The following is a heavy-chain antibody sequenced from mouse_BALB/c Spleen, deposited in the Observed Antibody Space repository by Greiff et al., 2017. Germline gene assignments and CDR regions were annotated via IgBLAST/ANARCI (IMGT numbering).Heavy chain of an antibody. Sequence: EVKVVESGGGLVKPGGSLKLSCAASGFTFSSYAMSWVRQSPEKRLEWVAEISSGGSYTYYPDTVTGRFTISRDNARNILYLQMSSLRSEDTAMYYCAREDGRDYFDYWGQGTTLTVSS. J-gene: IGHJ2*01. CDR1: GFTFSSYA. CDR2: ISSGGSYT. V-gene: IGHV5-9-4*01. D-gene: IGHD1-1*01. CDR3: AREDGRDYFDY.